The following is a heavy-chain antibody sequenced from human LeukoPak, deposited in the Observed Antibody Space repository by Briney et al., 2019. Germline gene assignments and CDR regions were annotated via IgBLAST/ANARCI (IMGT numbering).Heavy chain of an antibody. CDR3: ARIATRSSGWYSYYYMDV. CDR2: IYTSGST. J-gene: IGHJ6*03. V-gene: IGHV4-39*07. Sequence: SETLSLTCTVSGDSISSSGYYWGWIRQPPGKGLEWIGRIYTSGSTNYNPSLKSRVTMSVDTSKNQFSLKLSSVTAADTAVYYCARIATRSSGWYSYYYMDVWGKGTTVTVSS. CDR1: GDSISSSGYY. D-gene: IGHD6-25*01.